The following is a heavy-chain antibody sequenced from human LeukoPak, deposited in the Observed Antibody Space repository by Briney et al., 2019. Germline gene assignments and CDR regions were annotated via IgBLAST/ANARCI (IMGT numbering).Heavy chain of an antibody. D-gene: IGHD7-27*01. Sequence: GGSLRLSCAASGFTFGDYTMHWVRQVPGNGLEWVSGITSNSGSIDYADSVRGRFTISRDNAKNSLFLQMNCLRAEDTALYYCAKGNWGSAFDIWGQGTMVTVSS. J-gene: IGHJ3*02. CDR2: ITSNSGSI. CDR1: GFTFGDYT. CDR3: AKGNWGSAFDI. V-gene: IGHV3-9*01.